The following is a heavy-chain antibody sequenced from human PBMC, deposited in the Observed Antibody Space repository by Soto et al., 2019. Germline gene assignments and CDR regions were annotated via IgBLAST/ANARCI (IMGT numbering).Heavy chain of an antibody. CDR1: GYSFSSYG. V-gene: IGHV1-18*04. CDR2: INPYNGNT. Sequence: ASVKVSCKASGYSFSSYGVSWVRQAPGQGLEWIGWINPYNGNTLNAQNLQGRVTLTTDTSTSTAYMELRSLRSDDAAIYYCARDPGAATFDYWGQGTLVTVSS. D-gene: IGHD1-26*01. CDR3: ARDPGAATFDY. J-gene: IGHJ4*01.